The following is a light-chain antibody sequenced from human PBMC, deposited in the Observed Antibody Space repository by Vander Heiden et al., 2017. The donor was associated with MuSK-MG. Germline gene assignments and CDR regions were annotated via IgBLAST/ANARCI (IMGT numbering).Light chain of an antibody. CDR3: SSYGGSNSVV. CDR2: EVT. CDR1: SSDVGGYNF. V-gene: IGLV2-8*01. J-gene: IGLJ2*01. Sequence: QSALTQPPSASGSPGQSVAISCTGSSSDVGGYNFVSWYQHHPGKVPKLLIYEVTKRPSGVPDRFSGSKSGNTASLTVSGLQAEDEADYYCSSYGGSNSVVFGGGTKLTVL.